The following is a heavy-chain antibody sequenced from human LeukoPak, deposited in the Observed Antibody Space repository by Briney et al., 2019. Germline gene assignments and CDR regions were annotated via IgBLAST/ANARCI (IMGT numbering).Heavy chain of an antibody. V-gene: IGHV1-2*02. CDR1: GYTFTVYY. Sequence: ASVTVSFKASGYTFTVYYMHWVRQAPGQGLEWMGWINPNSGGTNYAQKFQGRVTMTRDTSISTAYMELSRLRSDDTAVYYCARASYYGSGKGAFDIWGQGTMVTVSS. J-gene: IGHJ3*02. CDR2: INPNSGGT. CDR3: ARASYYGSGKGAFDI. D-gene: IGHD3-10*01.